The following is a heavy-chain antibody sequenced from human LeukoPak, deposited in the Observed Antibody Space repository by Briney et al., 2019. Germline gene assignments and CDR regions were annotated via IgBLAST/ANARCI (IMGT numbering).Heavy chain of an antibody. V-gene: IGHV4-38-2*02. CDR1: GYSISSGYY. Sequence: SGTLSLTCAISGYSISSGYYWGWIRQPPGKGLEWIGSIYHSGSTYYNPSLKSRVTISVDTSKNQFSLKLSSVTAADTAVYYCARDLRDASWFDPWGQGTLVTVSS. J-gene: IGHJ5*02. CDR2: IYHSGST. CDR3: ARDLRDASWFDP.